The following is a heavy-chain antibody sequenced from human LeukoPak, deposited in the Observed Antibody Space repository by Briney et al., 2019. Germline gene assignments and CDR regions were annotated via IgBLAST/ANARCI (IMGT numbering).Heavy chain of an antibody. V-gene: IGHV3-64D*09. D-gene: IGHD2-21*02. J-gene: IGHJ4*02. CDR1: GFTFSAYA. Sequence: PGGSLRLSCSASGFTFSAYAMHWVRQAPGKGLEYVSAINSNGRSTYYADSVRGRFTISRDNSKNTVYLQMSSLRAEDTAVYYCVKELLANTSGLDYWGQGTLVTVSS. CDR3: VKELLANTSGLDY. CDR2: INSNGRST.